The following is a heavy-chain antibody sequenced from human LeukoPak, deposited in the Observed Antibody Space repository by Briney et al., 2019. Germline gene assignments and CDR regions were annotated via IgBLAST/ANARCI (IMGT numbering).Heavy chain of an antibody. CDR3: AREGWGDFDY. CDR1: EFIFSNYW. D-gene: IGHD3-10*01. J-gene: IGHJ4*02. Sequence: PGGSLRLSCAASEFIFSNYWMHWVRQAPGKGLVWVSRVNSDGSSTSYVDSVKGRFTISRDNAKNTLYLQMNSLRAEDTAVYYCAREGWGDFDYWGQGTLVTVSS. V-gene: IGHV3-74*01. CDR2: VNSDGSST.